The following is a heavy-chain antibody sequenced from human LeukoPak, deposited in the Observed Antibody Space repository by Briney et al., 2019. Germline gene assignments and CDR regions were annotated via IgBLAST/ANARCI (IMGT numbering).Heavy chain of an antibody. CDR1: GFTFSSYA. CDR2: VSGSGRNT. Sequence: GGSLRLSCAASGFTFSSYAMSWVRQAPGKGLEWVSAVSGSGRNTYYADSVKGRFTISRDNSKNTLYLQMSSLRAEDTAVYYCAKASSSPGYTSGWSNFDYWGQGTLVTVSS. J-gene: IGHJ4*02. D-gene: IGHD6-19*01. CDR3: AKASSSPGYTSGWSNFDY. V-gene: IGHV3-23*01.